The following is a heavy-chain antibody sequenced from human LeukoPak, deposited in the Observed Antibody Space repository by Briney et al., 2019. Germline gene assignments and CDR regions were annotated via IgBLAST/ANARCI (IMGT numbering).Heavy chain of an antibody. CDR1: GGIFSTYA. CDR2: IIPIFGTA. D-gene: IGHD3-22*01. J-gene: IGHJ3*02. CDR3: ARSKDSSGYSTSDDAFDI. V-gene: IGHV1-69*05. Sequence: SVKASCKASGGIFSTYAISWVRQAPGQGLEWMGRIIPIFGTANYAQKFQGRVTITTDESTSTAYMELSSLRSEDTAVYYCARSKDSSGYSTSDDAFDIWGQGTMVTVSS.